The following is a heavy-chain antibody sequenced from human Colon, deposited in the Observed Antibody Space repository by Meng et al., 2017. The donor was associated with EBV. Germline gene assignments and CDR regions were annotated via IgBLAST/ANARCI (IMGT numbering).Heavy chain of an antibody. D-gene: IGHD4-23*01. CDR2: QCHADDT. CDR3: ARHTFSGNPGGIDS. J-gene: IGHJ4*02. CDR1: GGPISRTGTC. Sequence: QLQRRESGLGVGKPSETLSLTCTVSGGPISRTGTCGGWIRQPPGKGLEWIGSQCHADDTYYNPSLMGRVTISVDTSKNQVSLKLTSVTAADTSIYYCARHTFSGNPGGIDSWGQGILVTVSS. V-gene: IGHV4-39*01.